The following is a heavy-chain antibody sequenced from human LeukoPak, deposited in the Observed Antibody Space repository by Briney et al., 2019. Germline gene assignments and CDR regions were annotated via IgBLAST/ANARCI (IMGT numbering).Heavy chain of an antibody. CDR2: IFPPDSNT. CDR3: ARFGGPDLQHNWFDL. D-gene: IGHD1-1*01. Sequence: GESLKISCQGFCFSGYWIAWVRQMPGKGLERMAIIFPPDSNTRYNPSFQGQVTISADKSTNTAYLHWSSLKASDTGMYYCARFGGPDLQHNWFDLWGQGTLVTVSS. J-gene: IGHJ5*02. V-gene: IGHV5-51*01. CDR1: CFSGYW.